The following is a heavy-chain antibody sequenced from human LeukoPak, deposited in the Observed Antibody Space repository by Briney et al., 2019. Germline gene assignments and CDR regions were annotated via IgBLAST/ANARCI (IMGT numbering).Heavy chain of an antibody. V-gene: IGHV4-38-2*01. CDR3: ARHWLAEYYFDY. CDR1: GYSISSGYY. CDR2: IYHSGST. D-gene: IGHD6-19*01. J-gene: IGHJ4*02. Sequence: PSETLSLTCAVSGYSISSGYYWGWIRQPPGKGLEWIGSIYHSGSTYYNPSLKSRVTISVDTSKNQFSLKLSSVTAADTAVYYCARHWLAEYYFDYWGQGTLVTVSS.